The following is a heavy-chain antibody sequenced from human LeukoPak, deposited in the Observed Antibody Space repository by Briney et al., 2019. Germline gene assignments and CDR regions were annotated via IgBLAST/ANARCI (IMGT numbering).Heavy chain of an antibody. J-gene: IGHJ4*02. CDR1: GYTFTDYY. V-gene: IGHV1-2*02. D-gene: IGHD3-10*01. CDR3: TRGSPLSGATRSPFDH. Sequence: ASVKVSCKASGYTFTDYYMHWVRQAPGQGLEWMGWINPKGGGTKYAQKFQGRVTMARDTSISTAYMELSSLTSDDAAVYYCTRGSPLSGATRSPFDHWGRGTLVTVSS. CDR2: INPKGGGT.